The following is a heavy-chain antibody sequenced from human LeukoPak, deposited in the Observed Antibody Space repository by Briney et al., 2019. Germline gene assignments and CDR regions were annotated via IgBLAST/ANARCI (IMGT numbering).Heavy chain of an antibody. CDR3: ARDDSPRYYDILTGYGDYYYGMDV. J-gene: IGHJ6*02. CDR2: IIPIFGTA. D-gene: IGHD3-9*01. V-gene: IGHV1-69*13. Sequence: GASVKVSCKASGGTFSSYAISWVRQAPGQGLEWMGGIIPIFGTANYAQKFQGRVTITADESTSTAYMELSSLRSEDTAVYYCARDDSPRYYDILTGYGDYYYGMDVWGQGTTVTVS. CDR1: GGTFSSYA.